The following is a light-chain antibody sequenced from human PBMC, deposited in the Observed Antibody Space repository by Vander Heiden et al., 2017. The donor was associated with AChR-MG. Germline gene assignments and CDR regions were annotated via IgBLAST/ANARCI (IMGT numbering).Light chain of an antibody. CDR2: DAS. J-gene: IGKJ1*01. V-gene: IGKV3-11*01. CDR3: QERSSWPPT. CDR1: QSVSTY. Sequence: EIVLTQSPATLSLSPGERATHPCGASQSVSTYLAWYQHKPGQAPRLLIYDASNRATGIPARCSGGGSGTDFTLTISSLEPEDFVVYYCQERSSWPPTFGQGTTVDIK.